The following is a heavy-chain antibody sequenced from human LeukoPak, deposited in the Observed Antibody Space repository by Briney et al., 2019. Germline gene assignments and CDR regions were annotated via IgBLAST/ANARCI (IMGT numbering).Heavy chain of an antibody. V-gene: IGHV1-46*01. Sequence: ASVKVSYKASGYTFTSNYIHWVRQAPGQGLEWMGMIYPRDGSTSYAQKFQGRVTVTRDTSTSTVHMELSGLRSEDTAVYYCARDQEGFDYWGQGTLVTVSS. CDR2: IYPRDGST. CDR3: ARDQEGFDY. CDR1: GYTFTSNY. J-gene: IGHJ4*02.